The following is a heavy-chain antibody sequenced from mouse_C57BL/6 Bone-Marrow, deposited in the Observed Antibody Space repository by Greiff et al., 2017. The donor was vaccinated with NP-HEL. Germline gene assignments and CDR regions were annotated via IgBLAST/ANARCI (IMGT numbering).Heavy chain of an antibody. Sequence: VQLVESGAELARPGASVKLSCKASGYTFTSYGISWVKQRTGQGLEWIGEIYPRSGNTYYNEKFKGKATLTADKSSSTAYMELRSLTSEDSAVYFCARCSGYSNYFDYWGQGTTLTVSS. V-gene: IGHV1-81*01. D-gene: IGHD2-3*01. CDR1: GYTFTSYG. CDR2: IYPRSGNT. J-gene: IGHJ2*01. CDR3: ARCSGYSNYFDY.